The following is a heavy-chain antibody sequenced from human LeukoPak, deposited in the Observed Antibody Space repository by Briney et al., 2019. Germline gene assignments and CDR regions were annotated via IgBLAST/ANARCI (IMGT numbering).Heavy chain of an antibody. Sequence: PGGSLRLSCAASGFTFSSYWMSWVRQAPGKGLEWVANIKQDGSEKYYVDSVKGRFTISRDNSKNTLYLQMNSLRAEDTAVYYCARDTGSYCSSTSCYEVDYWGQGTLVTVSS. D-gene: IGHD2-2*01. CDR1: GFTFSSYW. V-gene: IGHV3-7*01. J-gene: IGHJ4*02. CDR2: IKQDGSEK. CDR3: ARDTGSYCSSTSCYEVDY.